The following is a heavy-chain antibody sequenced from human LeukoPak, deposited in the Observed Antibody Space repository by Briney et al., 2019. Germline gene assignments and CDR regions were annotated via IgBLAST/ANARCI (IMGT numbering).Heavy chain of an antibody. V-gene: IGHV4-4*07. CDR3: AGEHYDSSGYYPGDAFDI. CDR2: IYAGGST. D-gene: IGHD3-22*01. Sequence: PSETLSLTWTVSGGSISNYYWSWIRQPAGEGLEWVARIYAGGSTNYNPSRKDRVTISVDTSKNKFSLKLSSVTAADKAVYYCAGEHYDSSGYYPGDAFDIWGQGTMVTVSS. J-gene: IGHJ3*02. CDR1: GGSISNYY.